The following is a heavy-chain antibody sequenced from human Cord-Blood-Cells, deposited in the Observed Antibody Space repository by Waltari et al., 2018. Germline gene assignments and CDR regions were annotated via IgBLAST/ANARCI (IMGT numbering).Heavy chain of an antibody. Sequence: QLQLQESGPGPVKPSETLSLTCTVSGGSISSSSYSWGWIRKPPGKGLEWIGSIYYSGSTYYNPSLKSRVTISVDTSKNQFSLKLSSVTAADTAVYYCATELGGYFDLWGRGTLVTVSS. CDR3: ATELGGYFDL. CDR2: IYYSGST. V-gene: IGHV4-39*01. D-gene: IGHD7-27*01. J-gene: IGHJ2*01. CDR1: GGSISSSSYS.